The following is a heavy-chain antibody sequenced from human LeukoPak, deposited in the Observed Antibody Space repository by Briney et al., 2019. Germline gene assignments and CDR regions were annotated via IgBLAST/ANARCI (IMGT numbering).Heavy chain of an antibody. Sequence: GGSLRLPCTASGFTFNTYDMNWVRQAPGKGLEWVSTVRVNGRSTYYADSAKGRFTISRDNSKNTLYLQMNSLRAEDTALYYCAKPGEASNYYFDCWGQGALVTVSS. D-gene: IGHD2-21*01. CDR2: VRVNGRST. J-gene: IGHJ4*02. V-gene: IGHV3-23*01. CDR3: AKPGEASNYYFDC. CDR1: GFTFNTYD.